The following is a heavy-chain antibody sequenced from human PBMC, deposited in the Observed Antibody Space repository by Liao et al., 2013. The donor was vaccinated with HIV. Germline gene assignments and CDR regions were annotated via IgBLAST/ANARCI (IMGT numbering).Heavy chain of an antibody. CDR1: GGSISSYY. Sequence: QVQLQQWGAGLLKPSETLSLTCAVYGGSISSYYWSWIRQPAGKGLEWIGRIYTSGSTNYNPSLKSRVTISVDTSKNQFSLKLSSVTAADTAVYYCARSMLLRPNWFDPWGQGTLVTVSS. J-gene: IGHJ5*02. CDR2: IYTSGST. D-gene: IGHD2-15*01. V-gene: IGHV4-59*10. CDR3: ARSMLLRPNWFDP.